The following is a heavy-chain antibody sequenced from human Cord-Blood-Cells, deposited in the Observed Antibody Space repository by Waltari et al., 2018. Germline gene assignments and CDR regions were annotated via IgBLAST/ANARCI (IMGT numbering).Heavy chain of an antibody. Sequence: EVQLVESGGGLVKPGGSLRLSCAASGFTFSSYSMNWVRQAPGKGLEWVSSISSSSSYIYYADSVKGRFTISRDNAKNSLYLQMNSLRAEDTAVYYCARVPGWSYYFDYWGQGTLVTVSS. CDR1: GFTFSSYS. J-gene: IGHJ4*02. CDR2: ISSSSSYI. CDR3: ARVPGWSYYFDY. V-gene: IGHV3-21*01. D-gene: IGHD2-15*01.